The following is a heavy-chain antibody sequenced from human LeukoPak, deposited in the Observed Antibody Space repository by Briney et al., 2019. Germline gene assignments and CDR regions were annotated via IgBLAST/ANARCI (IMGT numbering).Heavy chain of an antibody. V-gene: IGHV3-20*04. Sequence: PGGCLRLSCAASGFTFDDYGMSWVRQAPGKGLEWVSGINWNGVSTGYADSVKGRFTISRDNAKNSLYLQMSSLRAEDTAVYYCARVIYGGPDYWGQGTLVTVSS. CDR1: GFTFDDYG. CDR2: INWNGVST. J-gene: IGHJ4*02. CDR3: ARVIYGGPDY. D-gene: IGHD4-23*01.